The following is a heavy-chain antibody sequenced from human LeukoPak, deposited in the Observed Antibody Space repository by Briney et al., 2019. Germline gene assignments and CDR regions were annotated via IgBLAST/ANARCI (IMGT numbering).Heavy chain of an antibody. CDR2: TYDSGNT. V-gene: IGHV4-39*01. D-gene: IGHD5-12*01. CDR3: ATHRRFGSGGSENAVEI. CDR1: GDSTSISTTY. J-gene: IGHJ3*02. Sequence: SQTLSLTCTVSGDSTSISTTYWDCIRQAPGKGLEWIGNTYDSGNTHYNPFLKSRVPISGDTYKNQFSLKLNSVTAADTAIYYCATHRRFGSGGSENAVEIWGQGTMVTVSS.